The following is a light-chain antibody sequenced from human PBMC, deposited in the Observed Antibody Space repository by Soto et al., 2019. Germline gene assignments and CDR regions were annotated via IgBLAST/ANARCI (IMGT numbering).Light chain of an antibody. V-gene: IGKV3-15*01. CDR2: GAS. J-gene: IGKJ4*02. CDR3: QQYYNRPRT. CDR1: QAISNS. Sequence: EIVLTQSPGTLSLSTGERATLSCRASQAISNSLAWYQHKPGQAPKLLIYGASTMDSGIPARFSGSESGTEFTLTISSLQSEDFAIYYCQQYYNRPRTFGGGTKVDIK.